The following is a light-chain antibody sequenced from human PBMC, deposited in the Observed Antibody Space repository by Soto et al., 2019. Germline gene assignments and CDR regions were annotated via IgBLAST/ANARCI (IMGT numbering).Light chain of an antibody. Sequence: EIVFTQSPSTLSFSPWEIATLSCRASQSVSNYLAWYQQKPGQTPRLLIYGASSRATGIPDRFSGSGSGTDFTLTISRLEPEDFAVYYCQQYGSSPPRFTFGPGTKVDIK. CDR3: QQYGSSPPRFT. J-gene: IGKJ3*01. CDR2: GAS. CDR1: QSVSNY. V-gene: IGKV3-20*01.